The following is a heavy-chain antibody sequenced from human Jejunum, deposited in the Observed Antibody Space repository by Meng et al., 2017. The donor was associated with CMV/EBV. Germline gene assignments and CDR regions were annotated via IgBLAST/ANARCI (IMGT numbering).Heavy chain of an antibody. V-gene: IGHV3-23*03. J-gene: IGHJ6*02. CDR3: AKHRGAYEYYSMDV. CDR1: GLTFSSYA. Sequence: SGLTFSSYAMSWVRLAPGKGLEWVSVLYGGGTTTYSTDSVKGRFTISRDNSKNTLYLQMNSLRAEDTAVYYCAKHRGAYEYYSMDVWGQGTTVTVSS. CDR2: LYGGGTTT.